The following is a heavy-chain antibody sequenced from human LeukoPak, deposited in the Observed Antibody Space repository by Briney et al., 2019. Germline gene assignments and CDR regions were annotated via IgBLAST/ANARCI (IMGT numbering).Heavy chain of an antibody. D-gene: IGHD3-9*01. CDR3: ARGQPPERTYYDILTGYWGDSNWFDP. CDR2: ISAYNGNT. CDR1: GYTFTSYG. J-gene: IGHJ5*02. Sequence: ASVKVSCKASGYTFTSYGISWVRQAPGQGLEWMGWISAYNGNTNYAQKLQGRVTMTTDTSTSTAYMELRSLRSDDTAVYYCARGQPPERTYYDILTGYWGDSNWFDPWGQGTLVTVSS. V-gene: IGHV1-18*01.